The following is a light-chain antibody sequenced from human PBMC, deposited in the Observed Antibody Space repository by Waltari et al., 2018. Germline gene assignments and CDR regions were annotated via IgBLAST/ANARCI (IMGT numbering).Light chain of an antibody. CDR3: QQYDYWPT. V-gene: IGKV3-15*01. J-gene: IGKJ1*01. CDR1: QLVSST. CDR2: GAS. Sequence: ERVMTQSPAPLSVSQGERATLSCRASQLVSSTLAWYQQKFGQGPRLLIYGASTRATGIPARFSGSGSGTEFTLTISSLQSEDFAVYYCQQYDYWPTFGQGTKVEIK.